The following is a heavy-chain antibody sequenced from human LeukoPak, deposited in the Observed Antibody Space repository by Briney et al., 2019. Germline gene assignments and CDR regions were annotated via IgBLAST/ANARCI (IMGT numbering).Heavy chain of an antibody. CDR1: GYTFSGHD. D-gene: IGHD5-18*01. V-gene: IGHV1-46*01. Sequence: ASVKVSCKASGYTFSGHDMHWVRQAPGQGLEWVGVINPSGGSTSYAQKFQGRVTMTRDTSTSTVYMELSSLRSEDTAVYYCARPGYIYGSFDYWGQGTLVTVSS. J-gene: IGHJ4*02. CDR3: ARPGYIYGSFDY. CDR2: INPSGGST.